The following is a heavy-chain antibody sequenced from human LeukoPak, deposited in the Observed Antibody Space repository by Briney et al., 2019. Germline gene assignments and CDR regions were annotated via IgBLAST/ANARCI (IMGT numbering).Heavy chain of an antibody. Sequence: GGSLRLSCVVSGFTFASSWMTWVRQAPGKGLEWVANIKQDGSEKHYVDSVKGRFTISRDNVKNSLYLQMNSLRAEETAVYYCAREPGIGYAFDIWGQGTMVTVSS. CDR3: AREPGIGYAFDI. J-gene: IGHJ3*02. V-gene: IGHV3-7*01. CDR2: IKQDGSEK. D-gene: IGHD3-10*01. CDR1: GFTFASSW.